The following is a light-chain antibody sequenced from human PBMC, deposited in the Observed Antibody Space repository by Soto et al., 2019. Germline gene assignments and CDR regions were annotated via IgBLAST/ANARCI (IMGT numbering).Light chain of an antibody. CDR1: HIVSSN. Sequence: ELVMTQSPATLSVSPGERATLSCRASHIVSSNLSWYQQKHGQAPRLLIYGASTRATGSPARFSGRGSGTEFTLTISSLQSEDFAVYYCQQYKTFGQGTKVDIK. CDR2: GAS. CDR3: QQYKT. J-gene: IGKJ1*01. V-gene: IGKV3-15*01.